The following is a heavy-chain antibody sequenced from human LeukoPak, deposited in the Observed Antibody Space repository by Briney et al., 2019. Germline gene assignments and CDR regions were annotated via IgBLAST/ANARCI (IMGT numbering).Heavy chain of an antibody. CDR1: GFAFSSFA. CDR2: INGGGNTT. J-gene: IGHJ6*03. Sequence: PGGSLRLSCAASGFAFSSFAMGWVRQSPGKGLEWLSTINGGGNTTFYADSVKGRFTISRDNSKNTLYLHMDSLRPDGTAIYYCTKELHVAVAVADYYYFCMDVWGRGTAVTVSS. CDR3: TKELHVAVAVADYYYFCMDV. D-gene: IGHD6-19*01. V-gene: IGHV3-23*01.